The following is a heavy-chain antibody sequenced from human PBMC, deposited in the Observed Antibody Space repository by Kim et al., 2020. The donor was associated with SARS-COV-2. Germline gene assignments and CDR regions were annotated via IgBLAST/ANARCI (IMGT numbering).Heavy chain of an antibody. D-gene: IGHD2-15*01. Sequence: SETLSLTCTVSGGSISSYYWSWIRQPPGKGLEWIGYIYYSGSTNYNPSLKSRVTISVDTSKNQFSLKLSSVTAADTAVYYCARQIFGFALRAFDIWDQGTMVTVSS. CDR2: IYYSGST. CDR3: ARQIFGFALRAFDI. V-gene: IGHV4-59*08. J-gene: IGHJ3*02. CDR1: GGSISSYY.